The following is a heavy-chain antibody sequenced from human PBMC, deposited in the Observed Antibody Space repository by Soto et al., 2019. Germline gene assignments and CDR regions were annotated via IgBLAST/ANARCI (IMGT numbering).Heavy chain of an antibody. CDR2: IYYSGST. V-gene: IGHV4-61*01. J-gene: IGHJ5*01. Sequence: SETLSLTCTVSGGSVSSSIYYWSWIRQPPGKGLECIGYIYYSGSTNYNPSLKSRVTISIDTSKNQFSLKLSSVTAADTAMYYCARTSNCSDSWGQGTPVTVSS. CDR1: GGSVSSSIYY. CDR3: ARTSNCSDS.